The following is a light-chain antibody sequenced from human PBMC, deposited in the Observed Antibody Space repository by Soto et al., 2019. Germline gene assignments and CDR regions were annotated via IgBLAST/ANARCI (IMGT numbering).Light chain of an antibody. CDR3: QQYNKWPIT. CDR2: GSS. J-gene: IGKJ4*01. CDR1: QSVSSY. Sequence: EIVMTQSPATLSVSPGEGATLSCRASQSVSSYLAWYQLKAGQSPRLLIYGSSTRATGIPARFSGSGSGTEFTLTISSLQSEDFAVYYCQQYNKWPITFGGGTKVEIK. V-gene: IGKV3-15*01.